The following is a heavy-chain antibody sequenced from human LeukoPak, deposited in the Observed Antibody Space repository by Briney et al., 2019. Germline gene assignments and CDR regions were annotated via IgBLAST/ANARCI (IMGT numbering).Heavy chain of an antibody. CDR1: GFTFSSCA. D-gene: IGHD1-1*01. CDR2: ISGSGGST. Sequence: GGSLRLSCAASGFTFSSCAMSWVRQAPGKGLEWVSAISGSGGSTYYADSVKGRFTISRDNAKNSLYLQMNSLRAEDTAVYYCARDGGAWNLNYWGQGTLVTVSS. V-gene: IGHV3-23*01. J-gene: IGHJ4*02. CDR3: ARDGGAWNLNY.